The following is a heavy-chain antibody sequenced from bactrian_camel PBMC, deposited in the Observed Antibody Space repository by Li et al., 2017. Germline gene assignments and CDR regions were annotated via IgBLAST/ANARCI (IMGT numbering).Heavy chain of an antibody. CDR3: AAENGGIWYPPRYSN. D-gene: IGHD6*01. CDR2: IRRDDLT. Sequence: HVQLVESGGGSVQTGGSLRLSCAPSGLSVSDFSMAWFRQSPGKEREAVAAIRRDDLTAYTDSVKGRFTVSKDNAKNTLYLQMHSLKPEDTAVYYCAAENGGIWYPPRYSNWGQGTQVTVS. V-gene: IGHV3S55*01. CDR1: GLSVSDFS. J-gene: IGHJ4*01.